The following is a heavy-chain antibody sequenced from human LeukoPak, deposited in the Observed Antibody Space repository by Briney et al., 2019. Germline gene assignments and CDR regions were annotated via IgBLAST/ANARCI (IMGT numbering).Heavy chain of an antibody. Sequence: GRSLRLSCAASGFTFSSYGMHWVRQAPGKGLEWVAVISYDGSNKYYADSVKGRFTISRDNSKNTLYLQMNSLRAEDTAVYYCAKDGIVGATTRVFDYWGQGTLVTVSS. D-gene: IGHD1-26*01. CDR1: GFTFSSYG. V-gene: IGHV3-30*18. CDR2: ISYDGSNK. CDR3: AKDGIVGATTRVFDY. J-gene: IGHJ4*02.